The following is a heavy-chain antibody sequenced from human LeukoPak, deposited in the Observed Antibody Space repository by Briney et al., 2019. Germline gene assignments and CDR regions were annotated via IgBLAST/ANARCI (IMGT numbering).Heavy chain of an antibody. Sequence: GGSLRLSCAASGFTVSSNYMSWVRQAPGKGLEWVSVIYSGGSTYYADSVKGRFTISRHNSKNTLYLQMNSLRAEDTAVYYCARGACSSTSCYSFYYYGMDVWGQGTTVTVSS. CDR3: ARGACSSTSCYSFYYYGMDV. CDR1: GFTVSSNY. V-gene: IGHV3-53*04. CDR2: IYSGGST. D-gene: IGHD2-2*02. J-gene: IGHJ6*02.